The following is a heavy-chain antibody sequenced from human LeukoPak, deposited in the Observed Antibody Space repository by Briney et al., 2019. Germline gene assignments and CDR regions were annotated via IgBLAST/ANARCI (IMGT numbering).Heavy chain of an antibody. V-gene: IGHV3-23*01. D-gene: IGHD3-22*01. J-gene: IGHJ4*02. CDR2: ISGSGGST. Sequence: GGSLRLSCAASGFTFSDYYMSWIRQAPGKGLEWVSAISGSGGSTYYADSVKGRFTISRDNSKNTLYLQMNSLRAEDTAVYYCAKKATAYYYDSSGYFPVGYWGQGTLVTVSS. CDR3: AKKATAYYYDSSGYFPVGY. CDR1: GFTFSDYY.